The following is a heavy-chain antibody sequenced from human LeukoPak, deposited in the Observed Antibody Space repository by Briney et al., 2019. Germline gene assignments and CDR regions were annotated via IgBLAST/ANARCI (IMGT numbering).Heavy chain of an antibody. CDR3: ARGGDSSLRYYYLDY. V-gene: IGHV1-69*13. CDR1: GGILSTYA. D-gene: IGHD3-9*01. J-gene: IGHJ4*02. CDR2: IIPISGTT. Sequence: SVKVSCKASGGILSTYAINWVRQAPGQGLEWMGQIIPISGTTDYAQKLQGRITITADESTSTVYMELTTLTSEDTAVYYCARGGDSSLRYYYLDYWGQGTLVTVSS.